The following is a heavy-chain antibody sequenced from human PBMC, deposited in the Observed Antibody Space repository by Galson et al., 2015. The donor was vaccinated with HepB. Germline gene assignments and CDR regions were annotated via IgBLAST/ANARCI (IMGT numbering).Heavy chain of an antibody. Sequence: SLRLSCAASGFTFSSYWMSWVRQAPGKGLEWVANIKQDGSEKYYVDSVKGRFTISRDNAKNSLYLQMNSLRAEDTAVYYCARGEWLGVIAVAGTGYWGQGTLVTVSS. D-gene: IGHD6-19*01. CDR2: IKQDGSEK. V-gene: IGHV3-7*01. J-gene: IGHJ4*02. CDR1: GFTFSSYW. CDR3: ARGEWLGVIAVAGTGY.